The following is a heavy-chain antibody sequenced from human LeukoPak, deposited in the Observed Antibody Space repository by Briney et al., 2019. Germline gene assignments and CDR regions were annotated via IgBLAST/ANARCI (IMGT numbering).Heavy chain of an antibody. CDR1: C. CDR3: AREGDGYNLEY. CDR2: IKRDGSEK. D-gene: IGHD5-24*01. J-gene: IGHJ4*02. Sequence: CMSWVRQAPGKGLEWVANIKRDGSEKYYVNSVKGRFTISRDNAKNSLYLQLNTLRAEDTAVYYCAREGDGYNLEYWGQGTLVTVSS. V-gene: IGHV3-7*01.